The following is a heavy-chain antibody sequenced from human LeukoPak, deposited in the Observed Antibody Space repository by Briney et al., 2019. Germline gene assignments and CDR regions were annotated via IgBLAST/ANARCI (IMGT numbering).Heavy chain of an antibody. Sequence: GESLKISCKGSGYSFTSYWIGWVRQLPGKGLEWMGIIYPGDSDTRYSPSFQGQVTISADKSISTAYLQWSSLKASDTAMYYSARLSVLRYFDWLSACDYWGQGTLVTVSS. CDR2: IYPGDSDT. CDR3: ARLSVLRYFDWLSACDY. D-gene: IGHD3-9*01. V-gene: IGHV5-51*01. J-gene: IGHJ4*02. CDR1: GYSFTSYW.